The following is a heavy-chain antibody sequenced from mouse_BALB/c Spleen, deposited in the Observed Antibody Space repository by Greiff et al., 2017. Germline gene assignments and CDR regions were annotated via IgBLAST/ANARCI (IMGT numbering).Heavy chain of an antibody. D-gene: IGHD1-3*01. Sequence: QVQLQQSGAELARPGASVKLSCKASGYTFTSYWMQWVKQRPGQGLEWIGAIYPGDGDTRYTQKFKGKATLTADKSSSTAYMQLSSLASEDSAVYYCARGSGNPYYAMDYWGQGTSVTVSS. CDR2: IYPGDGDT. CDR1: GYTFTSYW. CDR3: ARGSGNPYYAMDY. V-gene: IGHV1-87*01. J-gene: IGHJ4*01.